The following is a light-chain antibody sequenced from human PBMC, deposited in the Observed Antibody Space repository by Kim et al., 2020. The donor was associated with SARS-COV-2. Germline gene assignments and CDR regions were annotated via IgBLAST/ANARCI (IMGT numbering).Light chain of an antibody. Sequence: DIQLTQSPSSLSASVGDRVTITCRASQSISTFLNWYQQKPGKAPNLLIYDASTLQSGVPSRFSGSGSGTDFTLTISSLRPDDFATYYCQQSDSTPRTFGQGTKLEI. CDR1: QSISTF. V-gene: IGKV1-39*01. CDR2: DAS. J-gene: IGKJ2*01. CDR3: QQSDSTPRT.